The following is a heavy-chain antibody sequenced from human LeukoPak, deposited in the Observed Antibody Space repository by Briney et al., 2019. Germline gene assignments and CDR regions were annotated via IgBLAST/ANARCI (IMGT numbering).Heavy chain of an antibody. CDR1: GVSFSVYY. D-gene: IGHD2-15*01. Sequence: SETLSLTCAVYGVSFSVYYCSCIRQPPGKGLEWIGEINHSGSTNYNPSLKSRVTISVDTSKNQFSLKLSSVTAADTAVYYCARDVPHCSGGSCYVDAFDIWGQGTMVTVSS. CDR2: INHSGST. CDR3: ARDVPHCSGGSCYVDAFDI. V-gene: IGHV4-34*01. J-gene: IGHJ3*02.